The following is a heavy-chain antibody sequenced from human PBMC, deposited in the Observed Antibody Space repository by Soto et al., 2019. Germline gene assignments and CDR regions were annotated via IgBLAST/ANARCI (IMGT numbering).Heavy chain of an antibody. CDR3: VRRHYDSSGYYYGFDY. J-gene: IGHJ4*02. V-gene: IGHV1-18*01. D-gene: IGHD3-22*01. CDR1: GYTFTSYG. Sequence: ASVKVSCKASGYTFTSYGISWARQAPGQGLEWMGWISAYNGNTNYAQKLQGRVTMTTDTSTSTAYMELRSLRSDDTAVYYCVRRHYDSSGYYYGFDYWGQGTLVTVSS. CDR2: ISAYNGNT.